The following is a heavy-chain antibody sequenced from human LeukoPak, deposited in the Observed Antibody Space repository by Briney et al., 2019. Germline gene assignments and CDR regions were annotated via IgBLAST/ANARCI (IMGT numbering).Heavy chain of an antibody. CDR1: GYTFPNYG. Sequence: GASVKVSCKASGYTFPNYGISWVRQAPGQGHEWMGWISTYNGDTNYAQKLQGRVTMTTDTSTSTAYMELRSLRSDDTAVYYCARLCVTMVRGVIINPPYFDYWGQGTLVTVSS. D-gene: IGHD3-10*01. CDR3: ARLCVTMVRGVIINPPYFDY. J-gene: IGHJ4*02. CDR2: ISTYNGDT. V-gene: IGHV1-18*01.